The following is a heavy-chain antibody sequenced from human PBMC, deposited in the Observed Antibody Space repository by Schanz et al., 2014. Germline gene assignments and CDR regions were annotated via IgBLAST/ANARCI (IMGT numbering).Heavy chain of an antibody. Sequence: QAQLVESGGGVVQPGGSLRLSCAASRFAFSNCGMRWVRQAPGKGLEWVAFIRYDASNEYYADSVKGRFTISRDNSKNTLYLQMNSLRPDDTAVYYCAKALKPYIASRNGLDVWGHGTTVTVSS. D-gene: IGHD3-16*01. CDR3: AKALKPYIASRNGLDV. CDR1: RFAFSNCG. V-gene: IGHV3-30*02. J-gene: IGHJ6*02. CDR2: IRYDASNE.